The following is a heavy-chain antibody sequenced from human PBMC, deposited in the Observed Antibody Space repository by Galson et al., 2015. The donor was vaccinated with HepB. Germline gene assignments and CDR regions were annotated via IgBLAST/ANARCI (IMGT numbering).Heavy chain of an antibody. J-gene: IGHJ4*02. CDR2: IDWEDDK. Sequence: PALVKPTQTLTVTCTFSGFSLSTSGMCVSWIRQPPGQAPEWLALIDWEDDKYYSTSLKTRLTISKDTSKNQVVLTMTNTDPVDTATYCCARMPRYDGDFDYWGLGTLVTVSS. CDR1: GFSLSTSGMC. V-gene: IGHV2-70*01. CDR3: ARMPRYDGDFDY. D-gene: IGHD1-14*01.